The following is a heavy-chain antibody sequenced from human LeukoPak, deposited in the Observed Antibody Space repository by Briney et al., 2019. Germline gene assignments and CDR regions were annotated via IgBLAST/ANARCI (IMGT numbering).Heavy chain of an antibody. V-gene: IGHV3-23*01. CDR2: ISGGGST. J-gene: IGHJ4*02. Sequence: GGSLRLSCAASGFTFNNFAMSWVRQAPGKGLERVSAISGGGSTYYADSVKGRFTISRDNSKNTLYPQMNSLRVEDTAVYYCARPVTGFSDYGYWGQGTLVTVSS. CDR3: ARPVTGFSDYGY. CDR1: GFTFNNFA. D-gene: IGHD4-17*01.